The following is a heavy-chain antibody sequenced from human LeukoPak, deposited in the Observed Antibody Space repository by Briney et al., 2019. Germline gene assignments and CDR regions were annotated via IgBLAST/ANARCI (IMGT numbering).Heavy chain of an antibody. D-gene: IGHD3-22*01. CDR2: ISGSGGST. Sequence: GGSLRLSCAASGFTFSSYAMSWVRQAPGKGLEWVSAISGSGGSTYYADSVKGRFTISRDNSKNTLYLQMNSLRAEDTAVYYCAKGALYYYDSSGYSDYWGQGTLVTVSS. CDR1: GFTFSSYA. V-gene: IGHV3-23*01. J-gene: IGHJ4*02. CDR3: AKGALYYYDSSGYSDY.